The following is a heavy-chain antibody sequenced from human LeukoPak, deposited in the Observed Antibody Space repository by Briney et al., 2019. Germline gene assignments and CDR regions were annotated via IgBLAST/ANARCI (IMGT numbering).Heavy chain of an antibody. Sequence: PSETLSLTCTVSGGSISSGSYYWGWIRQPPGKGLEWIGSIYYSGSTYYNPSLQSRVTISVYTYKYQLSLNLSSVTAADTAVYYCARGLNLSFTMVRGAFYMDVWGKGTTVTVSS. CDR3: ARGLNLSFTMVRGAFYMDV. CDR2: IYYSGST. J-gene: IGHJ6*03. D-gene: IGHD3-10*01. V-gene: IGHV4-39*01. CDR1: GGSISSGSYY.